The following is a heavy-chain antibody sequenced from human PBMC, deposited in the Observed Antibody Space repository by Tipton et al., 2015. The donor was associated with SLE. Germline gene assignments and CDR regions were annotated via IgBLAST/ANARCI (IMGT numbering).Heavy chain of an antibody. J-gene: IGHJ4*02. Sequence: GSLRLSCAASGFTFTNSWMHWVRQGPGKGLVWVSRSNSDGSITSYADSVRGRFTISSDNAKSTLYLQMNSLRAEDTAVYYCAREGSGGGNPLDFWGQGTLVTVSS. CDR2: SNSDGSIT. CDR3: AREGSGGGNPLDF. D-gene: IGHD4-23*01. V-gene: IGHV3-74*01. CDR1: GFTFTNSW.